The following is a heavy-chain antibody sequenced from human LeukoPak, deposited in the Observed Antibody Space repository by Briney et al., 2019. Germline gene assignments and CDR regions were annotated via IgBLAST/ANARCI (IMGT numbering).Heavy chain of an antibody. J-gene: IGHJ4*02. D-gene: IGHD1-26*01. Sequence: GESLKISCKTSGYTFSIWWIGWVRQKPGKGLKWMGIIYPGDSDARYSPSFQGQVTISADKSISTAYLQWSSLKASDTAMYYCARRRDLYSGSYYPFDYWGQGTLVTVSS. CDR2: IYPGDSDA. CDR3: ARRRDLYSGSYYPFDY. V-gene: IGHV5-51*01. CDR1: GYTFSIWW.